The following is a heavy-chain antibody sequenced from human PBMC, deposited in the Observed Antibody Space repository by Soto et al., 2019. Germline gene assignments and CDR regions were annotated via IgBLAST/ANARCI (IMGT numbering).Heavy chain of an antibody. Sequence: SETLSLTCTVSGSSISSGDYYWSWIRQPPGKGLEWIGYIYYSGSTYYNPSLKSRVTISVDTSKNQFSLKLSSVTAADTAVYYCATHLIVATTYQSFDYWGQGTLVTVSS. J-gene: IGHJ4*02. D-gene: IGHD5-12*01. CDR2: IYYSGST. CDR1: GSSISSGDYY. V-gene: IGHV4-30-4*01. CDR3: ATHLIVATTYQSFDY.